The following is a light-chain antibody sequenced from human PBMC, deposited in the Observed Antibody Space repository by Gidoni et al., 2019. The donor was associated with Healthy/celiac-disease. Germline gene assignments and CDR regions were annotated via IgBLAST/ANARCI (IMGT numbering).Light chain of an antibody. J-gene: IGLJ2*01. CDR2: GTS. Sequence: QSVLTQPPSVSGAPGQRVTISCTGRSSNIGAGYDVHWYQQLPGTAPKLLIYGTSNRPSGVPDRFSGSKSGTSASLAITGLQAEDEADYYCQSYDSILSVVFGGGTKLTVL. V-gene: IGLV1-40*01. CDR3: QSYDSILSVV. CDR1: SSNIGAGYD.